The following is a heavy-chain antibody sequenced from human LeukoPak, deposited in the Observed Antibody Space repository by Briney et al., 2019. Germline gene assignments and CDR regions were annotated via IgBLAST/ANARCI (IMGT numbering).Heavy chain of an antibody. CDR3: ARSWHRTAVAGWYYYYYMDV. Sequence: SQTLSLTCAISGDSVSSNSAAWNWIRQSPSRGLEWLGRTYYRSKWYNDYAVSVKSRITINPDTSKNQFSLQLNSVTPEDTAVYYCARSWHRTAVAGWYYYYYMDVWGKGTTVTISS. J-gene: IGHJ6*03. V-gene: IGHV6-1*01. CDR1: GDSVSSNSAA. CDR2: TYYRSKWYN. D-gene: IGHD6-19*01.